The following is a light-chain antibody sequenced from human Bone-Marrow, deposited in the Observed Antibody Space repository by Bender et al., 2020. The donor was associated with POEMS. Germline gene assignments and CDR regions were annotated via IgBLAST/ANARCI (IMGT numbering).Light chain of an antibody. CDR2: EGS. V-gene: IGLV2-23*01. Sequence: QSALTQPASVSGSPGQSITISCTGTSSDVGNYNFVSWYQQLPGKAPKLMIYEGSKRPSGVSYRFSGSTSGNTASLTISGLQAEDEADYYCCSYAGESSFVLFGGGTKLTVL. CDR1: SSDVGNYNF. CDR3: CSYAGESSFVL. J-gene: IGLJ2*01.